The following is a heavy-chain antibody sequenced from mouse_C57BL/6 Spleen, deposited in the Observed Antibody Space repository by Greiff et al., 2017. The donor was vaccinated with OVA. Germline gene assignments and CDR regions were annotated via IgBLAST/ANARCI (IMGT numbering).Heavy chain of an antibody. CDR2: INPSTGGT. J-gene: IGHJ2*01. D-gene: IGHD3-2*02. Sequence: EVQLQQSGPELVKPGASVKISCKASGYSFTGYYMNWVKQSPEKSLEWIGEINPSTGGTTYNQKFKAKATLTVDKSSSTAYMQLKSLTSEDSAVYYCASGDSSGYFDYWGQGTTLTVSS. CDR3: ASGDSSGYFDY. V-gene: IGHV1-42*01. CDR1: GYSFTGYY.